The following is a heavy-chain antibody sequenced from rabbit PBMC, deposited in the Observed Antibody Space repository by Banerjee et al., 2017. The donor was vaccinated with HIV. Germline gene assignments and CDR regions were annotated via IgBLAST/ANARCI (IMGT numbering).Heavy chain of an antibody. Sequence: QEQLVESGGGLVQPEGSLTLTCTASGFSFSNYWMYWVRQAPGKGLEWIGTIYVGGSGTTYYANWAKGRFTVSKTSSTTVTLQMTSLTAADTATYFCARAVHIGYAFGRELDLWGPGTLVTVS. D-gene: IGHD6-1*01. CDR1: GFSFSNYW. J-gene: IGHJ4*01. CDR2: IYVGGSGTT. CDR3: ARAVHIGYAFGRELDL. V-gene: IGHV1S45*01.